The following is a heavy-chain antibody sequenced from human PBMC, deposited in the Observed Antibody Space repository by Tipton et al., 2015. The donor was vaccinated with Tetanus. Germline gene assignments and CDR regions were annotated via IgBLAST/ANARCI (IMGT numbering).Heavy chain of an antibody. J-gene: IGHJ4*02. Sequence: CAASGFTVSSNYMSWVRQAPGKGLERVSVIYSGGSTYYADSVKGRFTISRDNSKNTLYLQMNSLRAEDTAVYYCARGERGDFWSGSPFDYWGQGTLVTVSS. CDR1: GFTVSSNY. CDR2: IYSGGST. D-gene: IGHD3-3*01. CDR3: ARGERGDFWSGSPFDY. V-gene: IGHV3-53*01.